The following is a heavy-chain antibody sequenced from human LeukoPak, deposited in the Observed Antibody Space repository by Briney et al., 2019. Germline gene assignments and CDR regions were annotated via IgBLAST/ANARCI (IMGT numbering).Heavy chain of an antibody. Sequence: PSETLSLTCAVYGGSFSGYYWSWIRQPPGKGLEWIGEINHSGSTNYNPSLKSRVTISVDTSKNQFSLKLSSVTAADTAVYYCARGRGRYAVSYYYMDVWGKGTTVTISS. CDR3: ARGRGRYAVSYYYMDV. D-gene: IGHD1-26*01. J-gene: IGHJ6*03. V-gene: IGHV4-34*01. CDR1: GGSFSGYY. CDR2: INHSGST.